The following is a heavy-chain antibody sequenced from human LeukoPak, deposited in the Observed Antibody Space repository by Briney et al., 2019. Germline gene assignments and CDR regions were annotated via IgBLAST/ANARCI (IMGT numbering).Heavy chain of an antibody. CDR2: IKSKTDGGTT. D-gene: IGHD3-10*01. V-gene: IGHV3-15*01. Sequence: PGGSLRLSCAASGFTFSNAWMNWVRQAPGKGLEWVGRIKSKTDGGTTDYAAPVKGRFTISRDDSKNTLYLQMNSLRAEDTAVYYCATHYGSGSYRFDYWGQGTLVTVSS. CDR1: GFTFSNAW. CDR3: ATHYGSGSYRFDY. J-gene: IGHJ4*02.